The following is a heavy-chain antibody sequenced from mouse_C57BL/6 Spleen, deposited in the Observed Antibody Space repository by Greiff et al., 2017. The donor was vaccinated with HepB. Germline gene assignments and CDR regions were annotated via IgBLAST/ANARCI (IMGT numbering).Heavy chain of an antibody. J-gene: IGHJ2*01. Sequence: VQLQQSGAELVKPGASVKLSCKASGYTFTSYWMHWVKQRPGQGLEWIGYINPSSGYTKYNQKFKDKTTLTADKSSSTAYMQLSSLTDEDSAVYYCARYDYGSSSDDWGQGTTLTVSS. CDR3: ARYDYGSSSDD. D-gene: IGHD1-1*01. CDR1: GYTFTSYW. V-gene: IGHV1-7*01. CDR2: INPSSGYT.